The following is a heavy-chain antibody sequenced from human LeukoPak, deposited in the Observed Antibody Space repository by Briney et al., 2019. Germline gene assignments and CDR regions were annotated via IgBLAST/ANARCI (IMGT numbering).Heavy chain of an antibody. J-gene: IGHJ3*02. CDR1: GGSISSSNW. CDR3: ARVGIYYYGSGALDAFDI. V-gene: IGHV4-4*02. Sequence: SETLSLTCDVSGGSISSSNWWSWVRQPPGKGLEWIGEISHSGSTNYNPSLKSRVTISVDKSENQFSLKMSSVTAADTAVYYCARVGIYYYGSGALDAFDIWGQGTMVAVSS. CDR2: ISHSGST. D-gene: IGHD3-10*01.